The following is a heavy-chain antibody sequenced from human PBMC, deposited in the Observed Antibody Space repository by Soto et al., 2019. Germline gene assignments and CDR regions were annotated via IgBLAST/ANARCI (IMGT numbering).Heavy chain of an antibody. D-gene: IGHD2-21*02. CDR2: IIPIFGTA. V-gene: IGHV1-69*13. CDR3: ARAPYCGGDCSFYYFDY. Sequence: ASVKVSCKASGGTFSSYAISWVRQAPGQGLEWMGGIIPIFGTANYAQKFQGRVTITADESTSTAYMELSSLRSEDTAVYYCARAPYCGGDCSFYYFDYWGQGTLVTFSS. CDR1: GGTFSSYA. J-gene: IGHJ4*02.